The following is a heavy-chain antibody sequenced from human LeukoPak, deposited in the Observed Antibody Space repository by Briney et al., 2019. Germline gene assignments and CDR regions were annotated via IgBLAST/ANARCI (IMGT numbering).Heavy chain of an antibody. CDR1: GDSISSYY. CDR2: IFDNRNT. Sequence: SETLSLSCTVSGDSISSYYWSWIRQPPGKGLEWIGYIFDNRNTKYNPSLKSRVSLSLDTSKNEFSLNLSSVTAADTAVYYCARDYYGSGKGWFDPWGQGTLVTVSS. J-gene: IGHJ5*02. V-gene: IGHV4-59*01. D-gene: IGHD3-10*01. CDR3: ARDYYGSGKGWFDP.